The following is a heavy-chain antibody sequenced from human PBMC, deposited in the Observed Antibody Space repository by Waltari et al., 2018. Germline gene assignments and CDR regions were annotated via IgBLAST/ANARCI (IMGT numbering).Heavy chain of an antibody. CDR2: IFSGGTT. CDR3: ARNQVETALGY. D-gene: IGHD2-21*02. J-gene: IGHJ4*02. CDR1: GVTVSNNY. Sequence: EVQLVESGGGLIQPGGSLRLSCVASGVTVSNNYMTWVRQAPGKGLGLVSLIFSGGTTYYADSVRGRFTISRDGSKNTVYLQMNSLRAEDTAVYFCARNQVETALGYWGQGTLVTVSS. V-gene: IGHV3-53*01.